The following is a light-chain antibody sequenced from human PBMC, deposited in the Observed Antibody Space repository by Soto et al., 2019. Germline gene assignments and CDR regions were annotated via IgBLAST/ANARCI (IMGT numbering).Light chain of an antibody. J-gene: IGLJ3*02. CDR1: SSNIGAGYD. CDR2: GNS. Sequence: QSVLTQPPSVSGAPGQRVTISCTGSSSNIGAGYDVHWYQQLPGRAPKLLIYGNSNRPSGVPDRFSDSKSGTSASLAITGVQAEDEADSYCQSYDSSLSGWVFGGGTKLTVL. CDR3: QSYDSSLSGWV. V-gene: IGLV1-40*01.